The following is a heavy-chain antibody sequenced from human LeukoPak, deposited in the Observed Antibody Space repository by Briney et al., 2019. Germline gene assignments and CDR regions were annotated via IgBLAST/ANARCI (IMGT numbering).Heavy chain of an antibody. D-gene: IGHD6-19*01. J-gene: IGHJ6*02. V-gene: IGHV4-59*08. Sequence: SETLSLTCTVSGGSISGYYWSWIRQPLGKGLEWIGYIYYRGFTIYNPSLKSRVTMSVDTSGNYFSLKLNSVTAADTAVYYCARHDEIPVFRNGLDVWGQGTTVTVS. CDR3: ARHDEIPVFRNGLDV. CDR1: GGSISGYY. CDR2: IYYRGFT.